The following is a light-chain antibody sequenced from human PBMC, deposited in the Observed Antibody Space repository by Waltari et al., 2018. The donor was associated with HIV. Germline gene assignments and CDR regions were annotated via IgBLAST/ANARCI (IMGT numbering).Light chain of an antibody. CDR1: SGGIASNY. J-gene: IGLJ2*01. V-gene: IGLV6-57*03. CDR3: QSYDNNNVI. Sequence: FMLTQPHSVSESPGKPVTISCTRNSGGIASNYVQWYQQRPDIAPTTVLYEHNQRPSGVSDRFAVSIDTSSSSASLTISGLKTEDEADYYCQSYDNNNVICGGGTKLTVL. CDR2: EHN.